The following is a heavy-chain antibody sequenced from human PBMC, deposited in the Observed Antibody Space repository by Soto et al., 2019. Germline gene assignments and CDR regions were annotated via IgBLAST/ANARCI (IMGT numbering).Heavy chain of an antibody. V-gene: IGHV4-31*03. J-gene: IGHJ5*02. Sequence: QVQLQESGPGLVKPSQTLSLTCTVSGGSISSGGYYWSWTRQHPGKGLEWIGYIYYSGSTYYNPALKSRVLISVDTSKNQFSLKLSSVTAADTAVYYCARAVVVVSNWFDPWGQGTLVTVSS. D-gene: IGHD3-22*01. CDR1: GGSISSGGYY. CDR3: ARAVVVVSNWFDP. CDR2: IYYSGST.